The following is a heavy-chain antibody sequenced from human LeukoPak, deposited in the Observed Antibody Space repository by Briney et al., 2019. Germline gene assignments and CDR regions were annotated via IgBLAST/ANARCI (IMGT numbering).Heavy chain of an antibody. V-gene: IGHV3-53*01. CDR2: IYSGGST. J-gene: IGHJ4*02. Sequence: GGSLRLSCAASGFTVSSNYMSWVRQAPGKGLEWVSVIYSGGSTYYADSVKGRFTISRDNAKNSVYLQMNSLRAEDTAVYYCARWDDLLLIDYWGQGTLVTVSS. CDR1: GFTVSSNY. CDR3: ARWDDLLLIDY. D-gene: IGHD3-9*01.